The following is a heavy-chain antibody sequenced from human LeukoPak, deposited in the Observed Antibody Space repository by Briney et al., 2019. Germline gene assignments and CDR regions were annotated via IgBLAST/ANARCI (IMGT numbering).Heavy chain of an antibody. Sequence: SETLSLTCAVYGGSFSGYYWSWIRQPPGKGLEWIGYIYYSGSTNYNPSLKSRVTISVDTSKNQFSLKLSSVTAADTAVYYCARDIRYDWSSHSPFDYWGQGTLVTVSS. V-gene: IGHV4-59*01. D-gene: IGHD1-20*01. J-gene: IGHJ4*02. CDR1: GGSFSGYY. CDR3: ARDIRYDWSSHSPFDY. CDR2: IYYSGST.